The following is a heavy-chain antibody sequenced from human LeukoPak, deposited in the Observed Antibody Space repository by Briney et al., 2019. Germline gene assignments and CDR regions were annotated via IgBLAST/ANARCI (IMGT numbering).Heavy chain of an antibody. Sequence: SETLSLTCAVYGGSFSDYYWNWIRQPPGKALEWIGEINHSGTTHYNPSLKSRVTISVDTSKNQVSLRLNSVTAADTAVYYCARGPDTGNQYAYFDSWGQGALVTVSS. D-gene: IGHD1-26*01. CDR3: ARGPDTGNQYAYFDS. V-gene: IGHV4-34*01. CDR2: INHSGTT. CDR1: GGSFSDYY. J-gene: IGHJ5*01.